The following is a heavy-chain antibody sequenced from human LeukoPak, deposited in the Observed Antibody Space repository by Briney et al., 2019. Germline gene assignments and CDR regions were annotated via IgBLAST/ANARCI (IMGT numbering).Heavy chain of an antibody. CDR1: GYTFTSYY. Sequence: ASVKVTCKASGYTFTSYYMHWVRQAPGQGLEWMGIINPSGGSTRYAENFQGRVTVTRDTSTSTVYMELSSLRSEDTAMYYCARTNYHDGTGFYDYWGQGTLVTVSS. CDR2: INPSGGST. J-gene: IGHJ4*02. D-gene: IGHD3-22*01. CDR3: ARTNYHDGTGFYDY. V-gene: IGHV1-46*01.